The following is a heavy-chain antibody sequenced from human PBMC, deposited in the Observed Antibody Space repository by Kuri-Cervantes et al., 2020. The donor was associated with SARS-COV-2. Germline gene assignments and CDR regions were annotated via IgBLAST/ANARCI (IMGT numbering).Heavy chain of an antibody. CDR2: IYHSGST. Sequence: SQTLSLTCAVSGYSISSGYYWGWIRQPPGKGLEWIGSIYHSGSTYYNPSLKSRVTMSVDTSKNQFSLKLSSVTAADTAVYYCATCIAAAGSYYFDYWGQGTLVTVSS. CDR1: GYSISSGYY. V-gene: IGHV4-38-2*01. D-gene: IGHD6-13*01. J-gene: IGHJ4*02. CDR3: ATCIAAAGSYYFDY.